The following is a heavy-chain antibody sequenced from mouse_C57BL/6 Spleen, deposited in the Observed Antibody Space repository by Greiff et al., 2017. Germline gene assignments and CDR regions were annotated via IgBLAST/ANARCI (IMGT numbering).Heavy chain of an antibody. J-gene: IGHJ4*01. CDR3: ARKGGNLLLRMDYAMDY. CDR2: IWSGGST. V-gene: IGHV2-2*01. CDR1: GFSLTSYG. Sequence: QVQLQQSGPGLVQPSQSLSITCTVSGFSLTSYGVHWVRQSPGKGLEWLGVIWSGGSTDYNAAFISRLSISKDNSKSQVFFKMNSLQAGDTAIYYCARKGGNLLLRMDYAMDYWGQGTSVTVSS. D-gene: IGHD1-1*01.